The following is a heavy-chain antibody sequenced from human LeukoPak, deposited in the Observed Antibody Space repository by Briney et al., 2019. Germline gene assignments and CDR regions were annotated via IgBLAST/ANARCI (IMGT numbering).Heavy chain of an antibody. CDR2: ISGGSA. V-gene: IGHV3-23*01. J-gene: IGHJ3*02. Sequence: QTGGSLRLSCAASGFTFSSYAMSWVRQAPGKGLEWVSAISGGSADYADSVKGRFSISIDNSKNTLYLQMNSLRAEDTAVYYCAREVLGYCTNGVCYRTWGGRAFDIWGQGTMVTVSS. D-gene: IGHD2-8*01. CDR3: AREVLGYCTNGVCYRTWGGRAFDI. CDR1: GFTFSSYA.